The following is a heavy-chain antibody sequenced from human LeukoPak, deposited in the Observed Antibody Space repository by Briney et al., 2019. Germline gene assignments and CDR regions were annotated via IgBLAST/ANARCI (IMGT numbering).Heavy chain of an antibody. CDR3: AKESDYYGSGSLGY. V-gene: IGHV3-23*01. Sequence: GGSLRLSCAASGFTFSSYAMSWVRQTPGKGLEWVSAISGSGGSTYYADSVKGRFTISRDNSKNTLYLQMNSLRAEDTAVYYCAKESDYYGSGSLGYWGQGTLVTVSS. J-gene: IGHJ4*02. CDR2: ISGSGGST. D-gene: IGHD3-10*01. CDR1: GFTFSSYA.